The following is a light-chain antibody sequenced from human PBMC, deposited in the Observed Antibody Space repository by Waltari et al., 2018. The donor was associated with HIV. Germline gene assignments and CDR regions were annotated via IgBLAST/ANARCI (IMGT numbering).Light chain of an antibody. CDR3: MQGTHWPPIT. CDR2: KFS. Sequence: DVVMTQFPLSLPVTLGQPASISCRSIQSLVHSDGDTSLNWFRHRPCQSSRRLNDKFSNRDSGVPDRFSDSGSGTDFTLKISRVEAEDVGVYYCMQGTHWPPITFGQGKRREIK. J-gene: IGKJ5*01. V-gene: IGKV2-30*02. CDR1: QSLVHSDGDTS.